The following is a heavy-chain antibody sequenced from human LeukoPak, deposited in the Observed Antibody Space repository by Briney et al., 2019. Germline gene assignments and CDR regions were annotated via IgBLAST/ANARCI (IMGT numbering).Heavy chain of an antibody. Sequence: PSETLSLTCAVYGGSFSGYYWSWIRQPPGKGLEWIGEINHSGSTNYNPSLKSRVTMSVDTSKNQFSLKLSSVTAADTAVYYCAREGGYSYGYKSAFDIWGQGTMVTVSS. J-gene: IGHJ3*02. CDR2: INHSGST. CDR3: AREGGYSYGYKSAFDI. CDR1: GGSFSGYY. V-gene: IGHV4-34*01. D-gene: IGHD5-18*01.